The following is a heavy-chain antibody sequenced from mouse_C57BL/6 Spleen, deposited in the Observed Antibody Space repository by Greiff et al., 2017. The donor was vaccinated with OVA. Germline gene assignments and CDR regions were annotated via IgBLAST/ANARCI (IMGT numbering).Heavy chain of an antibody. Sequence: EVRVEESGGGLVQPGGSLKLSCAASGFTFSDYYMYWVRQTPEKRLEWVAYISNGGGSTYYPDTVKGRFTISRDNAKNTLYLQMSRLKSEDTAMYYCARHLTGSYAMDYWGQGTSVTVSS. CDR2: ISNGGGST. V-gene: IGHV5-12*01. D-gene: IGHD4-1*01. CDR3: ARHLTGSYAMDY. J-gene: IGHJ4*01. CDR1: GFTFSDYY.